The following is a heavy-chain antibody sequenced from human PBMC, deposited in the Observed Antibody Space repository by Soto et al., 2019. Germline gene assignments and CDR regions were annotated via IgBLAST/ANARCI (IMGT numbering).Heavy chain of an antibody. J-gene: IGHJ4*02. V-gene: IGHV4-39*01. CDR2: IYETGST. Sequence: SETLSLTCTVSGGSISSSSYYWGWIRQPPGRGLEGIGSIYETGSTSYNPSLKSRVTISVDRSKNQFSLKVNSVTAADTAVYFCARAGLTTWGSRQAFDYWGQGTLVTVSS. D-gene: IGHD7-27*01. CDR1: GGSISSSSYY. CDR3: ARAGLTTWGSRQAFDY.